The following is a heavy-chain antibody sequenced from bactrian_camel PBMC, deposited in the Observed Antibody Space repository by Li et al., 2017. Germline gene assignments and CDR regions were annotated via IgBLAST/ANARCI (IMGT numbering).Heavy chain of an antibody. CDR1: GFTFSLYW. D-gene: IGHD5*01. CDR3: ASDGVLVGFTD. Sequence: HVQLVESGGGLVQPGGSLRLSCAASGFTFSLYWMYWVRQAPGKGREWVASIDSGGSTTYYADSVKGRFTASRDNTKNTVSLQMNSLKDDDTALYYCASDGVLVGFTDWAQGTQVTVS. V-gene: IGHV3S1*01. J-gene: IGHJ4*01. CDR2: IDSGGSTT.